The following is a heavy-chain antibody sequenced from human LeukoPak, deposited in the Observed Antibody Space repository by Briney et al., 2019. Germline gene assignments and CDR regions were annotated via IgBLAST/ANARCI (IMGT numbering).Heavy chain of an antibody. CDR1: GFTFSSYS. J-gene: IGHJ4*02. CDR3: AREAPSIAAAGTGYFDY. V-gene: IGHV3-21*01. Sequence: GGSLRLSCAASGFTFSSYSMNWVRQAPGKGLEWVSSISSSSSYIYYADSVKGRFTISRDNAKNSLYLQMNSLRAEDTAVYYCAREAPSIAAAGTGYFDYWGQGTLVTVSS. CDR2: ISSSSSYI. D-gene: IGHD6-13*01.